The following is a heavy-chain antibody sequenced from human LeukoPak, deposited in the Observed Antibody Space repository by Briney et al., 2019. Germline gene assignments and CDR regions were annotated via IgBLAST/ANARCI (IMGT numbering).Heavy chain of an antibody. V-gene: IGHV4-59*10. D-gene: IGHD4-17*01. J-gene: IGHJ4*02. CDR2: IYTSGST. Sequence: SSETLSLTCAVHGGSFSGYYWSWIRQPAGKGLEWIGRIYTSGSTNYNPSLKSRVTISVDTSKNQFSLKLSSVTAADTAVYYCARGWYHDYGENFDYWGQGALVTVSS. CDR3: ARGWYHDYGENFDY. CDR1: GGSFSGYY.